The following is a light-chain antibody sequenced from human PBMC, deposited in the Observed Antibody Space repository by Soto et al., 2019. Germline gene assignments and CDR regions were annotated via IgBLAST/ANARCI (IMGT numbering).Light chain of an antibody. J-gene: IGKJ3*01. V-gene: IGKV3-20*01. CDR2: GAS. CDR3: QQYDSSPFT. CDR1: QTITNYY. Sequence: EIVLTQSPGTLFLSPGERATLSCRASQTITNYYLAWYQQKPGQAPRLLIYGASSRATDIPDRFSGSGSGTDFTLTISRLEPEDFAVYYCQQYDSSPFTFGPGTKVDIK.